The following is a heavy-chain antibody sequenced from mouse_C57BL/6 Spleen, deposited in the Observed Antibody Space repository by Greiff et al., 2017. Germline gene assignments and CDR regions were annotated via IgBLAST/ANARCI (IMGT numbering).Heavy chain of an antibody. D-gene: IGHD1-1*01. V-gene: IGHV5-4*01. J-gene: IGHJ2*01. CDR1: GFTFSSYA. Sequence: EVKLVESGGGLVKPGGSLKLSCAASGFTFSSYAMSWVRQTPEKRLEWVATISDGGSYTYYPDNVKGRFTISRDNAKNNLYLQMSHLKSEDTAMYYCAREDYYALDYWGQGTTLTVSS. CDR3: AREDYYALDY. CDR2: ISDGGSYT.